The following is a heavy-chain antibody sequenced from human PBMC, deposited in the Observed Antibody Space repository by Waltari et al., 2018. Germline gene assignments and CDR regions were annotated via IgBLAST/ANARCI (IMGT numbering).Heavy chain of an antibody. D-gene: IGHD3-22*01. V-gene: IGHV2-5*02. CDR1: GFSLRTSVLG. CDR3: VHRANYYDSSGYYTVWDY. CDR2: IYWDDDK. Sequence: QITLKESGPTLVKPHQTLTLPCTFPGFSLRTSVLGSGCTRQPPGKALEWLALIYWDDDKRYSPSLKSRLTLTKDTSKNQVVLTMTNMDPVDTATYYCVHRANYYDSSGYYTVWDYWGQGILVTVSS. J-gene: IGHJ4*02.